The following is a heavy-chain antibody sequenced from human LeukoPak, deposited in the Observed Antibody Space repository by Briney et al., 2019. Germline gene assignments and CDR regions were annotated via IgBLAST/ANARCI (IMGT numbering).Heavy chain of an antibody. V-gene: IGHV3-30*01. CDR1: GFTLSSYA. Sequence: GGSLRLSCAASGFTLSSYAMHWVRQAPGKGLEWVAVISYDGSNKYYADSVKGRFTISRDNSKNTLYLQMNSLRAEDTAVYYCARVGASGYYYYMDVWGKGTTVTVSS. J-gene: IGHJ6*03. CDR3: ARVGASGYYYYMDV. D-gene: IGHD3-10*01. CDR2: ISYDGSNK.